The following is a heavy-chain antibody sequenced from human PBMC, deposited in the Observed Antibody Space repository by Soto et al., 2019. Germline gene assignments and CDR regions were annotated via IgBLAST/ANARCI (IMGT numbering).Heavy chain of an antibody. J-gene: IGHJ4*02. V-gene: IGHV6-1*01. CDR2: KNYRSKWYC. D-gene: IGHD1-1*01. CDR3: ARDPPNYHSAFDQ. Sequence: SPTLSLSCAISGARVTSKTAAGNWIRQSGARDFEGLRRKNYRSKWYCDYAVSLKSRITTNADTSKHQFSPQLNSVTPEDTAVYYCARDPPNYHSAFDQWGQGTLVTVSS. CDR1: GARVTSKTAA.